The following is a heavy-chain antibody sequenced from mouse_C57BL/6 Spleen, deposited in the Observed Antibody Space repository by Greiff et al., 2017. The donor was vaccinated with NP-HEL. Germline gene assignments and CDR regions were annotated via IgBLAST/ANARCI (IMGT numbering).Heavy chain of an antibody. D-gene: IGHD4-1*02. CDR3: ARTATGTAFDY. CDR1: GYTFTDYY. V-gene: IGHV1-76*01. Sequence: QVQLQQSGAELVRPGASVKLSCKASGYTFTDYYINWVKQRPGQGLEWIARIYPGSGNTYYNEKFKGKATLTAEKSSSTAYMQLSSLTSEDSAVYFCARTATGTAFDYWGQGTTLTVSS. CDR2: IYPGSGNT. J-gene: IGHJ2*01.